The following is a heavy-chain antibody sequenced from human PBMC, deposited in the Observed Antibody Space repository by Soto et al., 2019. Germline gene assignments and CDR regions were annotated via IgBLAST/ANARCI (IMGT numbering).Heavy chain of an antibody. CDR2: INAYNGNT. D-gene: IGHD6-19*01. CDR3: AREAVSGRTGCVC. Sequence: QVQLVQSGAEVKKPGASVKVSCKASGYTFTSYGISWVRQAPGQGLEWMGWINAYNGNTNYAQKRQGRGTMTTDTATGTAYKELRSLRSEVKAVYYRAREAVSGRTGCVCWGEGTLVTVSS. V-gene: IGHV1-18*01. CDR1: GYTFTSYG. J-gene: IGHJ4*02.